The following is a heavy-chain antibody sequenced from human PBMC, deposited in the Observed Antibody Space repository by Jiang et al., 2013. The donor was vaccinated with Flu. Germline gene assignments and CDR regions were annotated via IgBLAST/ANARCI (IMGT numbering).Heavy chain of an antibody. D-gene: IGHD5-24*01. V-gene: IGHV3-74*01. CDR3: AREGIRDGYNSGAFDI. J-gene: IGHJ3*02. Sequence: GLVWVSRINSDGSSTSYADSVKGRFTISRDNAKNTLYLQMNSLRAEDTAVYYCAREGIRDGYNSGAFDIWGQGTMVTVSS. CDR2: INSDGSST.